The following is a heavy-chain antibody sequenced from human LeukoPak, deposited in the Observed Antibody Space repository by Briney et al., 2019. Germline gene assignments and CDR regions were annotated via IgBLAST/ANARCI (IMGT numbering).Heavy chain of an antibody. CDR3: AREYYDFWSGYPPYMDV. Sequence: GGSLRLSCAASGFTFSSYAMSWVRQAPGKGLEWVSAISGSGGSTYYADSVKGRFTISRDNAKNSLYLQMNSLRAEDTAVYYCAREYYDFWSGYPPYMDVWGKGTTVTVSS. J-gene: IGHJ6*03. V-gene: IGHV3-23*01. CDR1: GFTFSSYA. D-gene: IGHD3-3*01. CDR2: ISGSGGST.